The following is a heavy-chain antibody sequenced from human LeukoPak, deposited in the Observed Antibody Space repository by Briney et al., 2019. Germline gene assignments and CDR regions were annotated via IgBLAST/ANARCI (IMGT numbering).Heavy chain of an antibody. Sequence: GGSLRLSCAASGFTFSSYWMSWVRQAPGKGLERVANIKQDGSEKYYVDSVKGRFTISRDNAKNSLYLQMNSLRAEDTAVYYCARRGYDSSGYYYYYYGMDVWGQGTTVTVSS. CDR2: IKQDGSEK. J-gene: IGHJ6*02. V-gene: IGHV3-7*01. CDR1: GFTFSSYW. CDR3: ARRGYDSSGYYYYYYGMDV. D-gene: IGHD3-22*01.